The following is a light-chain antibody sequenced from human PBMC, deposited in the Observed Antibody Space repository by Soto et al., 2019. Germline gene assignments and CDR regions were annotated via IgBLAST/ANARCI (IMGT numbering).Light chain of an antibody. V-gene: IGKV1-33*01. Sequence: DIQMTQSPSSLSASVGDRVTITCQASQDMSNYLNWYQKKAGKAPKLLIYDASNLEIGVPSRFSGSGSGTDFTFTISSLQPEDIATYYCQQYDNLPMPFGQGTRLEIK. CDR1: QDMSNY. CDR3: QQYDNLPMP. J-gene: IGKJ5*01. CDR2: DAS.